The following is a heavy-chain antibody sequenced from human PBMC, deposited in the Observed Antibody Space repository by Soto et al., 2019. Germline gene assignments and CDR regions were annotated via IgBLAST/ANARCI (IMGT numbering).Heavy chain of an antibody. CDR3: ARSYKPLDYYYSSGYEPLDY. CDR2: ISYDGSNK. CDR1: GFTFSSYG. V-gene: IGHV3-30*03. Sequence: GGYLRLSCAASGFTFSSYGMHWVRQAPGKGLEWVAVISYDGSNKYYADSVKGRFTISRDNSKNTLYLQMNSLRAEDTAVYYCARSYKPLDYYYSSGYEPLDYWGQGTLVTVSS. D-gene: IGHD3-22*01. J-gene: IGHJ4*02.